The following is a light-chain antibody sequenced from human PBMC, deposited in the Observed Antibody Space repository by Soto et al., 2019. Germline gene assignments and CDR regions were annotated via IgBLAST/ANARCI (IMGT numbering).Light chain of an antibody. CDR1: SRDIDAYDY. V-gene: IGLV1-51*01. CDR2: DDD. J-gene: IGLJ1*01. CDR3: GSWDSSLSAYV. Sequence: QSVLTQPRSVSGSPGQSVAISCTGTSRDIDAYDYVSWYQQLPGTAPKLLIYDDDKRPSGIPDRFSGSKSGTSATLGITGFQTGDEADYYCGSWDSSLSAYVFGTGTKVTV.